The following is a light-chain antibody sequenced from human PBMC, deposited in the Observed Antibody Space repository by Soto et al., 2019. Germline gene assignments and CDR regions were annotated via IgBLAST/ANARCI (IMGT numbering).Light chain of an antibody. V-gene: IGKV3-15*01. CDR3: QQYNNWPLSIT. J-gene: IGKJ5*01. CDR1: QSVTTT. Sequence: EIVMTQSPATLSVSPGERATLSCRASQSVTTTLAWYQQKPAQAPRLLIYGASTRATGIPARFSGSGSGTEFTLTISSLQSEDFAVYYCQQYNNWPLSITFGQGTRLEIK. CDR2: GAS.